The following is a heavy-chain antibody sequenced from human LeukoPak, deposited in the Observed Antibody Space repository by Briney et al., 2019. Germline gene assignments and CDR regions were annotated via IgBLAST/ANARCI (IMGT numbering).Heavy chain of an antibody. V-gene: IGHV4-39*01. CDR2: IYSSGST. Sequence: SETLSLTCTVSGDSISSSSYYWGWIRQPPGKGLEWIGSIYSSGSTYYNPSLKSRVTISVDTSKNQFSLKLSSVTVADTAVYYCARVVVADFDYWGQGTLVTVSS. CDR1: GDSISSSSYY. CDR3: ARVVVADFDY. D-gene: IGHD2-15*01. J-gene: IGHJ4*02.